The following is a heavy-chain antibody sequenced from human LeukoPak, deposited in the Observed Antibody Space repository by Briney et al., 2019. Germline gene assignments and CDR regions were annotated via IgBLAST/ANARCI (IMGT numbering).Heavy chain of an antibody. D-gene: IGHD3-9*01. CDR1: GYTFTSYY. V-gene: IGHV1-46*01. Sequence: GASVKVSCKASGYTFTSYYMHWVRQAPGQGLEWMGIINPSGGSTSYAQKFQGRVTMTRDMSTSTVYMELSRLRSDDTAVYYCARDNRRYYDILTWGQGTLVTVSS. CDR2: INPSGGST. J-gene: IGHJ4*02. CDR3: ARDNRRYYDILT.